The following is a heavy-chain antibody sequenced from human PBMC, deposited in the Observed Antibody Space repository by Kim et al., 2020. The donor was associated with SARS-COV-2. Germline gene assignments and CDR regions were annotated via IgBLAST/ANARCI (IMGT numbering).Heavy chain of an antibody. CDR2: INAGNGNT. CDR3: SRAMYYYDSSGSTQSDDAFEF. Sequence: ASVKVSCKASGYTFTSYAMHWVRQAPGQRLEWMGWINAGNGNTKYSQKFQGRVTITRDTSASTAYMELSSLRSEDTTVYYCSRAMYYYDSSGSTQSDDAFEFWGQGTMVTVSS. J-gene: IGHJ3*01. CDR1: GYTFTSYA. D-gene: IGHD3-22*01. V-gene: IGHV1-3*01.